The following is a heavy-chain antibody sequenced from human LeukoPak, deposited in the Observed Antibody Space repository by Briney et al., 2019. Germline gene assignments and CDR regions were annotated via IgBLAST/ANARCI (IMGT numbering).Heavy chain of an antibody. V-gene: IGHV3-33*01. Sequence: GGSLRLSCVASGFTFSDYGMHWVRQAPGKGLEWVAVIWYDGSKQYYGDSVKGRFTISRDNSKNMLYLQMHSLRAEDTAVYYCARETYCSNGVCYTWGQGTLVTVSS. CDR3: ARETYCSNGVCYT. J-gene: IGHJ5*02. D-gene: IGHD2-8*01. CDR2: IWYDGSKQ. CDR1: GFTFSDYG.